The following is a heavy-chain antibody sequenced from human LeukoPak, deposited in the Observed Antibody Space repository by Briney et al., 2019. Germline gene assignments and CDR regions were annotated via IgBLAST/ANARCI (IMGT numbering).Heavy chain of an antibody. CDR2: ISSGTNTI. CDR1: GFTFSNYS. V-gene: IGHV3-48*01. D-gene: IGHD3-10*01. CDR3: ARMSSVRGVLEGY. J-gene: IGHJ4*02. Sequence: GGSLRLSCAASGFTFSNYSMNWVRQAPGKGLEWVSYISSGTNTIYYADSVKGRFTISRDNAKNSLYLQMNSLRTEDTAVYYCARMSSVRGVLEGYWGQGTLVTVSS.